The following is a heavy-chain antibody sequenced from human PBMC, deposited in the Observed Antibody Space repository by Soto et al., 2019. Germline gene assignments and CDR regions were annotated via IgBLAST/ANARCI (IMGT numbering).Heavy chain of an antibody. CDR2: FDPEDGET. J-gene: IGHJ3*02. Sequence: ASVKVSCKVSGYTLTELSMHWVRQAPGKGLEWMGGFDPEDGETIYAQKFQGRVTMTEDTSTDTAYMELGSLRSEDTAVYYCATDLDKWLKIDAFDIWGQGTMVTVSS. CDR1: GYTLTELS. CDR3: ATDLDKWLKIDAFDI. V-gene: IGHV1-24*01. D-gene: IGHD5-12*01.